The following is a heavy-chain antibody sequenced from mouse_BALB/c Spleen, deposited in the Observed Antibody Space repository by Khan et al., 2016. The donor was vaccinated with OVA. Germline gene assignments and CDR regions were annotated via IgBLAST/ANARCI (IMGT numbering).Heavy chain of an antibody. CDR1: GFTFSSYG. D-gene: IGHD1-1*01. Sequence: EVELVESGGGLVQPGGSRKLSCAASGFTFSSYGMHWVRQAPEKGLEWVAYISGDSSTIYYADTVKGRFTISRDNPKNNLFLQMTSLMSEDTAMYYCATSYYYGYYFEYWGPGTTLTVSS. J-gene: IGHJ2*01. V-gene: IGHV5-17*02. CDR3: ATSYYYGYYFEY. CDR2: ISGDSSTI.